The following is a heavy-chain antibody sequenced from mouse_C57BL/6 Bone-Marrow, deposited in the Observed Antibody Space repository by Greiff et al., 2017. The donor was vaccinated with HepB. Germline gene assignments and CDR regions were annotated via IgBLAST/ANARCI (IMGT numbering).Heavy chain of an antibody. CDR1: GYTFTSYT. CDR2: INPSSGYT. D-gene: IGHD1-1*01. CDR3: VYYSWFAY. Sequence: VQLVESGAELARPGASVKMSCKASGYTFTSYTMHWVKQRPGQGLEWIGYINPSSGYTKYNQKFKDKATLTADKSSSTAYMQLSRLTSEDSAVYYCVYYSWFAYGGQGTLVTVSA. V-gene: IGHV1-4*01. J-gene: IGHJ3*01.